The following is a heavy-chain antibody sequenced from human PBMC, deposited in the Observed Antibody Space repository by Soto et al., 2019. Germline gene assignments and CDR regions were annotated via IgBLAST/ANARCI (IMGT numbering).Heavy chain of an antibody. V-gene: IGHV3-33*01. Sequence: PGGSLRLSCAASGFTFSSYGMHWVRQAPGKGLEWVAVIWYDGSNKYYADSVKGRFTISRDNSKNTLYLQMNSLRAEDTAVYYCARDRAYSGSNSTWGGMDVWGQGTTVTVSS. CDR1: GFTFSSYG. J-gene: IGHJ6*02. CDR3: ARDRAYSGSNSTWGGMDV. CDR2: IWYDGSNK. D-gene: IGHD1-26*01.